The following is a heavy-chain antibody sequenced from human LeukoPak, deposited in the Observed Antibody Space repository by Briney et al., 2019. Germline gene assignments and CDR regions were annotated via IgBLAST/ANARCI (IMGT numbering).Heavy chain of an antibody. D-gene: IGHD4-23*01. CDR1: GFTFGDHA. J-gene: IGHJ3*02. V-gene: IGHV3-49*04. CDR2: IRTKAYGGTT. CDR3: TRGVSMTTVVTGVPDAFDI. Sequence: GGSLRLSCTASGFTFGDHAMSWVRQAPGKGREWVGFIRTKAYGGTTEYAASVKGRFTISRDDSKSIAYLQMNSLKTEDTAVYYCTRGVSMTTVVTGVPDAFDIWGQGTMVTVSS.